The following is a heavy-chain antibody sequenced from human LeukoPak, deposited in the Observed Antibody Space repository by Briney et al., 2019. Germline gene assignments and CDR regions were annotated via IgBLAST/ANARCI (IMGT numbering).Heavy chain of an antibody. CDR2: INPNSGGT. CDR1: GYTFTGYY. Sequence: ASVTVSCKASGYTFTGYYMHWVRQAPGQGLEWMGWINPNSGGTNYAQKFQGWVTMTRDTSISTAYMELSRLRSDDTAVYYCARVEVVTKRVGYFQHWGQGTLVTVSS. D-gene: IGHD3-22*01. J-gene: IGHJ1*01. V-gene: IGHV1-2*04. CDR3: ARVEVVTKRVGYFQH.